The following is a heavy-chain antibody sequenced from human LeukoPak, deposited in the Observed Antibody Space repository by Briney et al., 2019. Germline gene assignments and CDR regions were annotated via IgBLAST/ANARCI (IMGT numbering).Heavy chain of an antibody. CDR3: AKASAIGY. CDR2: IRYDASNK. V-gene: IGHV3-30*02. CDR1: GFTFSGYD. J-gene: IGHJ4*02. Sequence: GGSLRLSCAASGFTFSGYDMHWVRQAPGKGLEWVAFIRYDASNKYYTDSVKGRSTISRDNSKNTLYLQMNSLRPEDTAVYYCAKASAIGYWGQGTLVTVSS.